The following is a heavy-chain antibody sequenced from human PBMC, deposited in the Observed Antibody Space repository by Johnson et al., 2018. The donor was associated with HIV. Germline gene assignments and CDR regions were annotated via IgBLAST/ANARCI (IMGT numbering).Heavy chain of an antibody. CDR1: GLIFSRSW. CDR3: ARVAPAHDAVDI. V-gene: IGHV3-30*03. CDR2: ISYDGSNK. J-gene: IGHJ3*02. D-gene: IGHD2-2*01. Sequence: VQLVESGGGLVQPGGSLRLSCAASGLIFSRSWIHWVRQAPGKGLEWVAVISYDGSNKYYADSVKGRFTISRDNSKNTLYLQMNSLRAEDTAVYYCARVAPAHDAVDIWGQGTMVTVSS.